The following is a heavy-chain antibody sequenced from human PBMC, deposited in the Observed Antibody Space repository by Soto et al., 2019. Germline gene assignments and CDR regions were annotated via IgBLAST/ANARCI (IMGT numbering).Heavy chain of an antibody. CDR2: ITADGVGT. D-gene: IGHD6-25*01. V-gene: IGHV3-23*01. Sequence: PGGSLRLSFTASGFPFSSYIMTWARKAPGKGLEWISTITADGVGTFYADSVKGRFTISRDNSKNTLYLQMDNLRAEDTALHNCAKDRGGNGWPECHRWGQGTKVTV. J-gene: IGHJ4*02. CDR3: AKDRGGNGWPECHR. CDR1: GFPFSSYI.